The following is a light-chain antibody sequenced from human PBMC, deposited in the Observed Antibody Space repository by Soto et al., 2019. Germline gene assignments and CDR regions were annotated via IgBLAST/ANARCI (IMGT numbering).Light chain of an antibody. CDR3: QVWDSSIDHPDVV. Sequence: SYELTQPPSVSVAPGQTARITCGGNTIGSKSVHWYQQKPRQAPVLVVYDDSDRPSGIPERFSGSNSGNTATLTISRVEAGDEADYYCQVWDSSIDHPDVVFGGGTQLTVL. J-gene: IGLJ2*01. V-gene: IGLV3-21*02. CDR2: DDS. CDR1: TIGSKS.